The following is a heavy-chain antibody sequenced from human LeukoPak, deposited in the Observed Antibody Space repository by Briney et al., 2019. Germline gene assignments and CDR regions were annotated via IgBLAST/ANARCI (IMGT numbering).Heavy chain of an antibody. J-gene: IGHJ5*02. Sequence: GGSPRLSCTASGFTFGDYAMSWFRQAPGKGREWVGFIRSKAYGGTTEYAASVKGRFTISRDDSKSIAYLQMNSLKTEDTAVYYCTKATVVPNWFDPWGQGTLVTVSS. V-gene: IGHV3-49*03. CDR1: GFTFGDYA. CDR3: TKATVVPNWFDP. CDR2: IRSKAYGGTT. D-gene: IGHD4-23*01.